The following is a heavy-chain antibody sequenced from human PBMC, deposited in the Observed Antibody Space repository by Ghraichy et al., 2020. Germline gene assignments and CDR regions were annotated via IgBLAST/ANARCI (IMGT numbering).Heavy chain of an antibody. CDR1: GGSISSYY. Sequence: SETLSLTCTVSGGSISSYYWSWIRQPPGKGLEWIGYIYYSGSTNYNPSLKSRATISVDTSKNQFSLKLSSVTAADTAVYYCARGVLIQLERSYNWFDPWGQGTLVTVSS. V-gene: IGHV4-59*01. D-gene: IGHD1-1*01. CDR3: ARGVLIQLERSYNWFDP. J-gene: IGHJ5*02. CDR2: IYYSGST.